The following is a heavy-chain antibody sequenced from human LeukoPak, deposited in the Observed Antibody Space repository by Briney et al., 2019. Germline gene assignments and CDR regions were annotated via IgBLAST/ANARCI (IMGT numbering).Heavy chain of an antibody. J-gene: IGHJ3*02. Sequence: GGSLRLSCAASGFTFNTYSMNWLRQAPGKGLEWVSGINWNGGSTGYADSVKGRFTISRDNAKNSLYLQVSSLRAEDTAWYYCARGQNYYGSGSQTFDIWGQGTMVTVSS. D-gene: IGHD3-10*01. CDR2: INWNGGST. CDR1: GFTFNTYS. V-gene: IGHV3-20*04. CDR3: ARGQNYYGSGSQTFDI.